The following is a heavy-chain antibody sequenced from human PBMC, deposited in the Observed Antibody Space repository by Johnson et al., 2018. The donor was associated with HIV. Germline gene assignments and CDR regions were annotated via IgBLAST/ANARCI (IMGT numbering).Heavy chain of an antibody. CDR2: ISYDASNK. CDR1: AFTFSSYA. Sequence: QVQLVESGGGVVQPGRSLRLSCAASAFTFSSYAMHWVRQDPGKGLEWVAVISYDASNKYYADSVKGRFTISRDNSKNTLYLQMNSLRTEDTAVYYCARVRGGTGHGAFDIWGQGTMVTVSS. CDR3: ARVRGGTGHGAFDI. J-gene: IGHJ3*02. V-gene: IGHV3-30*04.